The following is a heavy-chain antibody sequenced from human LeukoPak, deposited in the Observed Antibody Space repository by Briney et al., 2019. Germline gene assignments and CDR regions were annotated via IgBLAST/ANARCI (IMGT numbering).Heavy chain of an antibody. Sequence: SETLSLXCTVSGGSISSGDYYWSWIRQPPGKGLEWIGYIYDSGVTYYNPSLKSRVTISVDTSKNQFSLKLSSVTAADTAVYYCARLPLPAAIFDWFDPWGQGTLVTVSS. CDR1: GGSISSGDYY. CDR2: IYDSGVT. CDR3: ARLPLPAAIFDWFDP. V-gene: IGHV4-30-4*08. D-gene: IGHD2-2*01. J-gene: IGHJ5*02.